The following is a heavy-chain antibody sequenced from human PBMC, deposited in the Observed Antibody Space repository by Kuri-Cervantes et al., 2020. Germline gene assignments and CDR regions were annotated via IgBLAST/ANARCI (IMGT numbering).Heavy chain of an antibody. CDR2: IYDSGTT. J-gene: IGHJ4*02. D-gene: IGHD7-27*01. CDR1: GGSIGSGGYF. CDR3: ARLSWGEVFFDY. V-gene: IGHV4-31*03. Sequence: SETLSLTCTVSGGSIGSGGYFWSWIRQHPGKGLEWIGYIYDSGTTYYNPSLKSRVTISVDMSKNQFSLILSSVTAADTAMYYCARLSWGEVFFDYWGQGTLVTVSS.